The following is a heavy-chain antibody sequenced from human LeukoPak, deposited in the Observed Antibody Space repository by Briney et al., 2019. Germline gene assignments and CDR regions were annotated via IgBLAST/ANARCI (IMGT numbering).Heavy chain of an antibody. CDR1: GFTFSSYG. D-gene: IGHD3-10*01. Sequence: GRSLRLSCAASGFTFSSYGMHWVRQAPGKGLEWVAVIWYDGSNKYYADSVKGRFTISRDNSKNTLYLQMNSLRAEDTAVYYCARDPPDLGNYYPDAFDIWGQGTMVTVSS. V-gene: IGHV3-33*01. CDR3: ARDPPDLGNYYPDAFDI. J-gene: IGHJ3*02. CDR2: IWYDGSNK.